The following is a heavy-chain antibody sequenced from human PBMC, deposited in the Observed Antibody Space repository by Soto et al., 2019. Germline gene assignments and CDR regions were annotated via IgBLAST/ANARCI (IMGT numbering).Heavy chain of an antibody. D-gene: IGHD6-13*01. CDR1: GYTFSSHA. CDR3: AKDQRGVSAAARMDV. Sequence: EVQLLESGGALVQPGGSLRLSCAASGYTFSSHAMTWVRQAPGKGLEWVSAISNSGGNTFHADSVKGRFTISRDNSKNTLYLQMNSLRAEDTAVYYCAKDQRGVSAAARMDVWGQGTTVTVSS. V-gene: IGHV3-23*01. J-gene: IGHJ6*02. CDR2: ISNSGGNT.